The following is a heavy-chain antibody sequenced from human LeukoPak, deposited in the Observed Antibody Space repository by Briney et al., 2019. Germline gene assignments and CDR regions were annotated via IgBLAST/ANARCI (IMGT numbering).Heavy chain of an antibody. D-gene: IGHD3-22*01. J-gene: IGHJ3*01. Sequence: SETLCLTCAVSGGSISSSSYYWVWIRQPPGKGLEWIGTIYYSGSTYHNPSLKSRVTMSVDTSRNQFSLKLSSVDAADTAVYYCAKAGVRYFDSSGLYAFDFWGQGTTVTVSS. V-gene: IGHV4-39*01. CDR2: IYYSGST. CDR3: AKAGVRYFDSSGLYAFDF. CDR1: GGSISSSSYY.